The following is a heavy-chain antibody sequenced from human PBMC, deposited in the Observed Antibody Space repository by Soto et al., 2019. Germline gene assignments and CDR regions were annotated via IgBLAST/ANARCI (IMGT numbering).Heavy chain of an antibody. Sequence: SETLSLTCAVSGGSISSGGYSWSWIRQPPGKGLEWIGYIYHSGSTYYNPSLKSRVTISVDRSKNQFSLKLSSVTAADTAVYYCARAPTHCSGGSCYLNWFDPWGQGTLVTVS. D-gene: IGHD2-15*01. CDR3: ARAPTHCSGGSCYLNWFDP. CDR1: GGSISSGGYS. V-gene: IGHV4-30-2*01. CDR2: IYHSGST. J-gene: IGHJ5*02.